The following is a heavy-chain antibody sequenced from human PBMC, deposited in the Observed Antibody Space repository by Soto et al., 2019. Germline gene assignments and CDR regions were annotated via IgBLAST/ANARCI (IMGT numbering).Heavy chain of an antibody. J-gene: IGHJ5*02. CDR1: GGSISSYY. Sequence: SETLSLTCTVSGGSISSYYWSWIRQPPGKGLEWIGYIYYSGSTNYNPSLKSRVTISVDTSKNQFSLKLSSVTAADTAVYYCARVESSDINWFDPWGQGTLVTVSS. CDR2: IYYSGST. V-gene: IGHV4-59*01. D-gene: IGHD3-9*01. CDR3: ARVESSDINWFDP.